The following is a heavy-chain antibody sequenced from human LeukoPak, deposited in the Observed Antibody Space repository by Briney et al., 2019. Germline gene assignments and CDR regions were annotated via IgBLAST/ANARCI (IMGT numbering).Heavy chain of an antibody. CDR3: AKDGNPLVRGVSDY. D-gene: IGHD3-10*01. CDR2: ISYDGSNK. J-gene: IGHJ4*02. V-gene: IGHV3-30*18. CDR1: GFTFSSYG. Sequence: GRSLRLSCAASGFTFSSYGMHWVRQAPGKGLEWVAVISYDGSNKYYADSVKGRFTISRDNSKNTLYLQMNSLRAEDTAVYYCAKDGNPLVRGVSDYWGQGTLVTVSS.